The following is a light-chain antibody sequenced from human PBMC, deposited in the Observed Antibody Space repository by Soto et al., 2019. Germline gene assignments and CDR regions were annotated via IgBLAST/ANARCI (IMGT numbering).Light chain of an antibody. Sequence: DIVMTQSPLSLPVTPGAPASISCRSSQSLLHSNGYTYLDWYLQKPGQSPQLLIYLGSNRASGVPDRFSGSGSGTDFTLKISGVEAEDVGVYYCMQALQTPWTFGQGTKVDIK. V-gene: IGKV2-28*01. CDR1: QSLLHSNGYTY. J-gene: IGKJ1*01. CDR3: MQALQTPWT. CDR2: LGS.